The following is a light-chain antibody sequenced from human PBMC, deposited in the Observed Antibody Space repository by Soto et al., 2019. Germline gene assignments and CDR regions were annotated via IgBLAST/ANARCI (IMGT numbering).Light chain of an antibody. V-gene: IGKV1D-13*01. CDR2: DAS. CDR3: QQFNNYPLT. CDR1: QGISSA. Sequence: IPLTQSPSSLSASSGDRFTLTYRASQGISSALAWYQQKPGKAPKLLIYDASSLESGVPSRFSGSGSGTDFTLTISSLQPEDFATYYCQQFNNYPLTFGGGTKVDIK. J-gene: IGKJ4*01.